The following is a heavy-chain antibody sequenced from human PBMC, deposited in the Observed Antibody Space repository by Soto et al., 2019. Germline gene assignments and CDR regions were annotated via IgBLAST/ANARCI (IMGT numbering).Heavy chain of an antibody. CDR1: GGSISSSSFH. D-gene: IGHD6-13*01. V-gene: IGHV4-39*01. CDR3: ERRERAAGTDWWFDP. J-gene: IGHJ5*02. Sequence: PSETLSLTRTVSGGSISSSSFHWGWIRQPPGKGLEWIGSIYYSGSTYYSPSLKSRVTISVDTSKNQFSLKLSSVTAADTAVYYCERRERAAGTDWWFDPWGQGTLVNVSS. CDR2: IYYSGST.